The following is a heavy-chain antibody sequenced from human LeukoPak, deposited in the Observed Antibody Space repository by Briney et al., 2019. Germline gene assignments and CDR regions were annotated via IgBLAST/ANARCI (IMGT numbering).Heavy chain of an antibody. D-gene: IGHD6-6*01. CDR3: ARDPYSSTWSYSMDV. J-gene: IGHJ6*02. CDR1: GFTFSSYW. CDR2: IKQDGSEE. Sequence: GGSLRLSCAASGFTFSSYWMSWVRQAPGKGLEWVANIKQDGSEEVYVDSVKGRFTISRDNAKNSLFLQMNTLRAEDTAVYYCARDPYSSTWSYSMDVWGQGTTVTVSS. V-gene: IGHV3-7*05.